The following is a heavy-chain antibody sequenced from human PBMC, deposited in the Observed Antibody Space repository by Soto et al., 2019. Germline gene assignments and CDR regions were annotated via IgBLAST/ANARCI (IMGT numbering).Heavy chain of an antibody. Sequence: SETLSLTCAVYGGSFSGYYWSWIRQPPGKGLEWIGEINHSGSTNYNPSLKSRVTISVDTSKNQFSLKLSSVTAADTAVYYCARGTDEDHPYYYYYYMDVWGKGTTVTVSS. J-gene: IGHJ6*03. CDR3: ARGTDEDHPYYYYYYMDV. V-gene: IGHV4-34*01. CDR1: GGSFSGYY. CDR2: INHSGST.